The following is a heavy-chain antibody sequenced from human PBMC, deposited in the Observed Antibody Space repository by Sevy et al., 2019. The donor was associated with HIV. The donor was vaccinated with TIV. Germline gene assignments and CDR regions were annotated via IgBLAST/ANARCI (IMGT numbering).Heavy chain of an antibody. V-gene: IGHV3-74*01. CDR1: GSGLSHYY. CDR2: INTDGLIT. CDR3: SRGSTGTSRW. D-gene: IGHD1-1*01. Sequence: GGCLRLSCQASGSGLSHYYMHWVRQAPGKGLEWVSHINTDGLITTYADSVKGRFTISRDNAKNTVYLHMNGLRAEDAAVYFCSRGSTGTSRWWGQGTLVTVSS. J-gene: IGHJ4*02.